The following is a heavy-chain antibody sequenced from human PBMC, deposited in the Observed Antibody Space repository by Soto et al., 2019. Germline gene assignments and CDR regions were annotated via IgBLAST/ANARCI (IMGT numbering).Heavy chain of an antibody. CDR3: AKTLWDAYYDFWSGSIDAFDI. Sequence: GGSLRLSCAASGFTYSSYAMHWVRQAAGEGLEWVAVISYDGSNKYYADSVKGRFTISRDNSKNTLYLQMNSLRAEDTAVYYCAKTLWDAYYDFWSGSIDAFDIWGQGTMVTLSS. D-gene: IGHD3-3*01. J-gene: IGHJ3*02. V-gene: IGHV3-30-3*02. CDR2: ISYDGSNK. CDR1: GFTYSSYA.